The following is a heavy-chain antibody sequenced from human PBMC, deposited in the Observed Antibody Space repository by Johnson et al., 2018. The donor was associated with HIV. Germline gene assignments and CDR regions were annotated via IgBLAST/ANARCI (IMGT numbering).Heavy chain of an antibody. Sequence: VESGGGVVQPGGSLRLSCAASGFTFDDYAMHWVRQVSGKGLEWVSGISWNRGSIGYADSVKGRFTISRDNAKNSLYLQMNSLRAEDTAVYYCATSTASDAFDIWGQGTMVTVSS. D-gene: IGHD1-1*01. V-gene: IGHV3-9*01. CDR1: GFTFDDYA. J-gene: IGHJ3*02. CDR2: ISWNRGSI. CDR3: ATSTASDAFDI.